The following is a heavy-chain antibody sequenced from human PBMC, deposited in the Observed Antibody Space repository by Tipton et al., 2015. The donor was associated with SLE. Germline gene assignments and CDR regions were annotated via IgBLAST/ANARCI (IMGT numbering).Heavy chain of an antibody. CDR3: ARESWGRGFDAFDI. CDR2: ISYDGSNK. J-gene: IGHJ3*02. D-gene: IGHD6-13*01. CDR1: GFTFSSYA. Sequence: QLVQSGGGVVQPGRSLRLSCAASGFTFSSYAMHWVRQAPGKGLEWVAVISYDGSNKYYADSVKGRFTISRDNSKNTLYLQMNSLRAEDTAVYYCARESWGRGFDAFDIWGQGTMVTVSS. V-gene: IGHV3-30*04.